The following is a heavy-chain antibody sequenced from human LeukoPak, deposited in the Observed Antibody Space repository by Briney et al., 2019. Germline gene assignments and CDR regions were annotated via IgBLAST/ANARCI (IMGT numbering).Heavy chain of an antibody. Sequence: GGSLRLSCTASGFIFGDYAMSWVRQAPGKGLEWVGFIRSKAYGGTTEYAASVKGRFTLSRDDSKSIASLQMNSLKTEDTAVYYCTRVAAAGAYFDYWGQGTLVTVSS. CDR1: GFIFGDYA. CDR2: IRSKAYGGTT. J-gene: IGHJ4*02. V-gene: IGHV3-49*04. D-gene: IGHD6-13*01. CDR3: TRVAAAGAYFDY.